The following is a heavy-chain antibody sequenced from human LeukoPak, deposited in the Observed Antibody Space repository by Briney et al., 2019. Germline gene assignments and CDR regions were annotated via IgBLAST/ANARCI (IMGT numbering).Heavy chain of an antibody. D-gene: IGHD2-2*01. V-gene: IGHV1-2*04. Sequence: ASVKVSCKASGCTFTGYYMHWVRQAPGQGVEWMGWINPNSGGTNYAQKFQGWVTMTRDTSISTAYMELSRPRSDDTAVYYCARGQDIVVVPAATNWFDPWGQGTLVTVSS. J-gene: IGHJ5*02. CDR1: GCTFTGYY. CDR2: INPNSGGT. CDR3: ARGQDIVVVPAATNWFDP.